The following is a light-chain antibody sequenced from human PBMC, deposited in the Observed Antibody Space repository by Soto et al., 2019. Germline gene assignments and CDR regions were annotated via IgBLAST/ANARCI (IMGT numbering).Light chain of an antibody. V-gene: IGKV1-5*01. J-gene: IGKJ2*01. CDR2: DAS. Sequence: DIQMTQSPYTLSPSVGDRVSITCRASQSISGWLAWYQQKPGKAPKLLIYDASSLESGVPSRFSGSGSGTEFSLTISRLQPDEFATYYCQQYNSYSVNAFGQGTKVDIK. CDR3: QQYNSYSVNA. CDR1: QSISGW.